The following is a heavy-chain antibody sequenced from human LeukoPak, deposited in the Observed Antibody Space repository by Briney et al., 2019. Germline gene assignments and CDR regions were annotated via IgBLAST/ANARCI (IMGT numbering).Heavy chain of an antibody. Sequence: GGSLRLSCAASGFTFSSYGMHWVRQAPGKGLEWVAFIRYDGSNKYYADSVKGRFTISRDNSKNTLYLKMNSLRAEDTAVYYCAKAPIHDILTGSNLDYWGQGTLVTVSS. CDR3: AKAPIHDILTGSNLDY. CDR1: GFTFSSYG. D-gene: IGHD3-9*01. V-gene: IGHV3-30*02. CDR2: IRYDGSNK. J-gene: IGHJ4*02.